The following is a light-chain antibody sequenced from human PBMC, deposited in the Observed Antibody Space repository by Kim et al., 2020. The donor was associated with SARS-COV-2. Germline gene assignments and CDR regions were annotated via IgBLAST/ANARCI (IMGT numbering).Light chain of an antibody. CDR3: HQSDPPGT. V-gene: IGKV1-39*01. CDR2: AAS. CDR1: QGISRY. Sequence: DIQMTQSPSSLSASVGDRVTITCRASQGISRYLSWYQQKPGKAPKLLIYAASTLQSGAPSRFSGSGSGTDFTITITSLQPEDIATYYRHQSDPPGTFGQGTKVDIK. J-gene: IGKJ1*01.